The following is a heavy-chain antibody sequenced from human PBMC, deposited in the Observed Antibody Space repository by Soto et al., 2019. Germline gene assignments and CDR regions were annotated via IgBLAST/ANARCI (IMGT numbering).Heavy chain of an antibody. CDR3: GRSIIEPRVFTYPFDN. J-gene: IGHJ4*02. CDR2: IYYDGNT. CDR1: GDSITSSSHY. Sequence: SETLSLTCTVSGDSITSSSHYWCWIRQPPGKGLESIANIYYDGNTYYNPSLKSRVTISLDTSKNQFSLRLNSLTAAATAVYYCGRSIIEPRVFTYPFDNWGLGTLVT. V-gene: IGHV4-39*01. D-gene: IGHD3-3*01.